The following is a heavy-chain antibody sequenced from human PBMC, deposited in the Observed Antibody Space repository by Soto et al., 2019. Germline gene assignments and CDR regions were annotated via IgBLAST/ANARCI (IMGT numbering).Heavy chain of an antibody. J-gene: IGHJ6*02. CDR1: GFTFSSYA. CDR2: ISSNGGST. Sequence: GGSLRLSCSASGFTFSSYAMHWVRQAPGKGLEYVSAISSNGGSTYYADSVKGRFTISRDNSKNTLYLQMSSLRAEDTAVYYCVNSLDYYGSGSQSAEGGDYYYYGMDVWGQGTTVTVSS. V-gene: IGHV3-64D*06. D-gene: IGHD3-10*01. CDR3: VNSLDYYGSGSQSAEGGDYYYYGMDV.